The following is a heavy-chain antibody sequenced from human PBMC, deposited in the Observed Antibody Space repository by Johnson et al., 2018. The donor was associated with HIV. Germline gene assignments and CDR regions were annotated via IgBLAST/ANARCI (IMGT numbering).Heavy chain of an antibody. D-gene: IGHD3-10*01. CDR2: ISYDGSNE. V-gene: IGHV3-30*03. Sequence: QMLLVESGGGVVQPGGSLRLSCAASGFAFSSYGMHWVRQAPGKGLEWVAVISYDGSNEHYTDSVGGRFTISRDNSKNTLHLQMNSLRAEDTAQYYCARDQTYSFDIWGQGTMVTVSS. CDR1: GFAFSSYG. CDR3: ARDQTYSFDI. J-gene: IGHJ3*02.